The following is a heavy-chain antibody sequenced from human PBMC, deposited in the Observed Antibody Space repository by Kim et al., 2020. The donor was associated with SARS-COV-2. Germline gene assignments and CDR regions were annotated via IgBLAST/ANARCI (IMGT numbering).Heavy chain of an antibody. Sequence: YYPASVKGRFTISRDNPKHTLYLQMNSLRAEDTAVYYCAREDAAMDAFDIWGQGTMVTVSS. D-gene: IGHD5-18*01. V-gene: IGHV3-53*01. J-gene: IGHJ3*02. CDR3: AREDAAMDAFDI.